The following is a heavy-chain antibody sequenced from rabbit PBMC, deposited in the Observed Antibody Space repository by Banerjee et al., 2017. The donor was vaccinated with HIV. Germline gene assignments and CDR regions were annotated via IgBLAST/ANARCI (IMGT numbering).Heavy chain of an antibody. V-gene: IGHV1S45*01. J-gene: IGHJ3*01. CDR3: ARGYDDYDARLDL. Sequence: QQQLEESGGGLVKPGGTLTLTCKASGIDFSSSYYMCWVRQAPGKGLEWIACIYTGSSSTYYATWAKGRFTISKTSSTTVTLQMTSLTAADTATYFCARGYDDYDARLDLWGQGTLVTVS. D-gene: IGHD2-1*01. CDR2: IYTGSSST. CDR1: GIDFSSSYY.